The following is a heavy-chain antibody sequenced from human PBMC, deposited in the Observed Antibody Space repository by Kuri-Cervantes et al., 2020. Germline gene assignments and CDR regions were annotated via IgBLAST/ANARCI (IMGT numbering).Heavy chain of an antibody. J-gene: IGHJ5*02. D-gene: IGHD1-26*01. V-gene: IGHV4-30-4*01. Sequence: LRLSCTVSGGSISSGDYYWGWIRQPPGKGLEWIGYIYYSGSTYYNPSLKSRVTISVDTSKNQFSLKLSSVTAADTAVYYCARERYRGWFDPWGQGTLVTVSS. CDR1: GGSISSGDYY. CDR2: IYYSGST. CDR3: ARERYRGWFDP.